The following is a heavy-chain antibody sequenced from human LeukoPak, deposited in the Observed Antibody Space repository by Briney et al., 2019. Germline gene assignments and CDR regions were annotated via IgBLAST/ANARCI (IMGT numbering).Heavy chain of an antibody. J-gene: IGHJ4*02. Sequence: GGSLSLSCTASGFSFSGHWMHWARHLPGKGLVWVSRISPTGSTTSYADSVKGRFTVSRDNAKNTLYLQVNNLRAEDTAVYYCARGPNSNWSGLDFWGQGTLLTVTS. CDR3: ARGPNSNWSGLDF. D-gene: IGHD6-6*01. CDR2: ISPTGSTT. V-gene: IGHV3-74*01. CDR1: GFSFSGHW.